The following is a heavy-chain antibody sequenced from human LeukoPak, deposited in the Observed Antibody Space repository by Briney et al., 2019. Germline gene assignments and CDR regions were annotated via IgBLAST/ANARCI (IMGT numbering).Heavy chain of an antibody. CDR2: INHSGST. Sequence: SETLSLTCAVYGGSFSGYYWSWIRQPPGKGLEWIGEINHSGSTNYNPSLKSRVTMSVDTSENQFSLKLSSVTAADTAVYYCARGKTWNYFDYWGQGTLVTVSS. CDR1: GGSFSGYY. V-gene: IGHV4-34*01. CDR3: ARGKTWNYFDY. J-gene: IGHJ4*02.